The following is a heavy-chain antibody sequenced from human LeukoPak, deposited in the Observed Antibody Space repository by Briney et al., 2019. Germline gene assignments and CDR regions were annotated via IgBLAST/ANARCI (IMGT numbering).Heavy chain of an antibody. J-gene: IGHJ4*02. D-gene: IGHD3-22*01. V-gene: IGHV3-30*02. Sequence: GGSLRLSCAASGFTFSSYGMHWVRQAPGKGLEWVAFIRYDGSNKYYADSVKGRFTISRDNSKNTLYLQMNSLRAEDTAVYYCAKDYRRYDSSGSLFDYWGQGILVTVSS. CDR3: AKDYRRYDSSGSLFDY. CDR2: IRYDGSNK. CDR1: GFTFSSYG.